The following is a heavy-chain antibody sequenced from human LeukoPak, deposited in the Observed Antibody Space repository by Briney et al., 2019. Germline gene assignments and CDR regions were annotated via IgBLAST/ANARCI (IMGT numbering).Heavy chain of an antibody. V-gene: IGHV4-34*01. CDR2: INHSGST. Sequence: SETLSLTCAVYGGSFSGYYWSWIRQPPGKGLEWIGEINHSGSTNYNPSLKSRVTISADTSKNQFSLKLSSVTAADTAVYYCALINCGGDCPAGYWGQGTLVTVSS. CDR3: ALINCGGDCPAGY. D-gene: IGHD2-21*02. J-gene: IGHJ4*02. CDR1: GGSFSGYY.